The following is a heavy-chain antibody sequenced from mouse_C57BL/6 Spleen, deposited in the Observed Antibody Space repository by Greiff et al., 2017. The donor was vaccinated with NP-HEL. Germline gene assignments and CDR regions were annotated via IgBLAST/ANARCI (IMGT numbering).Heavy chain of an antibody. CDR1: GYTFTSYW. Sequence: QVQLQQPGAELVRPGSSVKLSCKASGYTFTSYWMHWVKQRPIQGLEWIGNIDPSDSETHYNQKFKDKATLTVDKSSSTAYMQLSSLTSEDSAVYYCARQVLMITTRDWYFDVWGTGTTVTVSS. J-gene: IGHJ1*03. CDR2: IDPSDSET. D-gene: IGHD2-4*01. CDR3: ARQVLMITTRDWYFDV. V-gene: IGHV1-52*01.